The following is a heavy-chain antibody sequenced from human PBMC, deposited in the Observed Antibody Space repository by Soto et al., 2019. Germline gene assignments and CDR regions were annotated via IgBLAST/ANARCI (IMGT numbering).Heavy chain of an antibody. CDR3: ASLDSSGGDAFDI. CDR1: GGSISSGGYY. CDR2: IYYSGST. Sequence: QVQLQESGPGLVKPSQTLSLTCTVSGGSISSGGYYWSWIRQHPGKGLEWIGYIYYSGSTYYNPSLKRRVTISVATSKNQFSLKLSSVTAADTAVYYCASLDSSGGDAFDIWGQGTMVTVS. D-gene: IGHD3-22*01. V-gene: IGHV4-31*03. J-gene: IGHJ3*02.